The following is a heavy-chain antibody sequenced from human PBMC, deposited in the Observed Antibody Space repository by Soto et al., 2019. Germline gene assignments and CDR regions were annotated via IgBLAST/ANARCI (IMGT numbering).Heavy chain of an antibody. CDR1: GYTFTSYN. CDR3: ARGGVYDFWSGYYMAGYYYMDV. V-gene: IGHV1-8*01. Sequence: QVQLVQSGAEVKKPGASVKVSCKASGYTFTSYNINWVRQATGQGLEWMGWMNPNSGNTGYAQKFQGRVTMTRITSISTAYMELSSLRSEDTAVYYCARGGVYDFWSGYYMAGYYYMDVWGKGTTVTVSS. CDR2: MNPNSGNT. D-gene: IGHD3-3*01. J-gene: IGHJ6*03.